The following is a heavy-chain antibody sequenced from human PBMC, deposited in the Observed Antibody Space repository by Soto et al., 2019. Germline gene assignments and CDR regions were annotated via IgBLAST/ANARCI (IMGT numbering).Heavy chain of an antibody. D-gene: IGHD3-10*02. CDR1: GYTFTSYD. Sequence: ASVKVSCKASGYTFTSYDINWVRQATGQGLEWMGWMNPNSGNTGYAQKFQGRVTMTRNTSISTAYMELSSLRSEDTAVYYCARGPAPILFGELIDYYYGMDVWGQGTTVTVSS. J-gene: IGHJ6*02. CDR2: MNPNSGNT. V-gene: IGHV1-8*01. CDR3: ARGPAPILFGELIDYYYGMDV.